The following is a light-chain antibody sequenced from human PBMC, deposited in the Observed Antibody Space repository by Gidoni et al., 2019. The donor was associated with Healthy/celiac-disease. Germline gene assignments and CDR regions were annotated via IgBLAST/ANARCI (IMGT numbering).Light chain of an antibody. J-gene: IGLJ1*01. CDR1: SSDVGGYTY. V-gene: IGLV2-14*01. CDR2: EVY. CDR3: SSYTSSSTPYV. Sequence: QSDLTQPASVYGSPGQSITISCTGTSSDVGGYTYASWHQQHPGKAPKLVIYEVYNRPSGVSSRFSGSKSGNTASLTISGLQAEDEADYYCSSYTSSSTPYVFGSGTTVTVL.